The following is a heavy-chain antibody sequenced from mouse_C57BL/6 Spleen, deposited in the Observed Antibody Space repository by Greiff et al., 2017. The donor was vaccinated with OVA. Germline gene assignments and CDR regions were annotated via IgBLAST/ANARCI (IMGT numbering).Heavy chain of an antibody. J-gene: IGHJ3*01. CDR3: ARRNYDYAWFAY. CDR1: GYTFTSYW. CDR2: IDPNSGGT. V-gene: IGHV1-72*01. Sequence: QVQLQQPGAEFVKPGASVKLSCKASGYTFTSYWMHWVKQRPGRGLEGIGRIDPNSGGTKYNENFKGKDRLTIDKPASTAYMQLSSLRSEDSAVYECARRNYDYAWFAYWGQGTLVTVSA. D-gene: IGHD2-4*01.